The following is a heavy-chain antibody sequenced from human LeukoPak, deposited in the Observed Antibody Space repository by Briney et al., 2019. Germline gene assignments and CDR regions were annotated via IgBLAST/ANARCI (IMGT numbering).Heavy chain of an antibody. CDR1: GYTFTSYG. D-gene: IGHD3-10*01. CDR2: ISAYNGNT. J-gene: IGHJ4*02. Sequence: ASVKVSCKASGYTFTSYGISWVRQAPGQGLEWMGWISAYNGNTNYAQKLQGRVTMTTDTSTSTAYMELSSLRSEDTAVYYCASGPFLWFGELLGGGLDYWGQGTLVTVSS. V-gene: IGHV1-18*01. CDR3: ASGPFLWFGELLGGGLDY.